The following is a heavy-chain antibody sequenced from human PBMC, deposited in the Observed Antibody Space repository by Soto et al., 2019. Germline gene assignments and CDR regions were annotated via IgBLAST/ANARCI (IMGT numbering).Heavy chain of an antibody. J-gene: IGHJ4*02. V-gene: IGHV3-48*01. CDR2: ISSSGSTI. Sequence: GGSLRLSCAASGFTFSSYWMNWVRQAPGKGLEWVSYISSSGSTIYYADSVKGRFTISRDSSTNTLYLQMNSLRAADTAVYYCGRCTSTSCHLGSDYWGQGTLVTVSS. CDR1: GFTFSSYW. CDR3: GRCTSTSCHLGSDY. D-gene: IGHD2-2*01.